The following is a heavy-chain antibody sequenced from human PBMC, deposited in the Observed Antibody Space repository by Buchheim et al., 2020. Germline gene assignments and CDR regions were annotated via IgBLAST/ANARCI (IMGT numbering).Heavy chain of an antibody. CDR3: AKVPRQELYFHS. V-gene: IGHV3-30*18. Sequence: QEQLVESGGGVVQPGRSLRLSCEDSEFTFKKCTMHWVRQAPGKGLEWVAGISFDGLNKFYGDSVKGRFTFSRDNSRSTLFLQMNSLTTGDTAVYFCAKVPRQELYFHSWGQGTL. J-gene: IGHJ4*02. CDR2: ISFDGLNK. CDR1: EFTFKKCT. D-gene: IGHD3-10*01.